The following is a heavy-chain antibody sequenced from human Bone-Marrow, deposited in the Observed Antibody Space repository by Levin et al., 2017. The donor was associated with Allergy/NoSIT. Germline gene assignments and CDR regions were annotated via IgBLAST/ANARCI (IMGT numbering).Heavy chain of an antibody. V-gene: IGHV3-53*01. Sequence: GESLKISCAASGFSVSDHFLCWVRQAPGKGLEWVSFIHMNGGTYSADSVRGRFTISRDNSKNTLYLQMNSLRVEDTAVYYCARSAYNYAWGYWGQGMLVSVTS. CDR3: ARSAYNYAWGY. D-gene: IGHD5-24*01. CDR2: IHMNGGT. J-gene: IGHJ4*02. CDR1: GFSVSDHF.